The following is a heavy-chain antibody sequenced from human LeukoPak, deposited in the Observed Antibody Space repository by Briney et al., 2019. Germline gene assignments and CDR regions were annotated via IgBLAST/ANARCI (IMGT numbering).Heavy chain of an antibody. J-gene: IGHJ4*02. V-gene: IGHV3-53*01. CDR1: GFTVSSNY. CDR2: IYSGGST. CDR3: ARKWGSEGVWDY. Sequence: GGSLRLSCAASGFTVSSNYMSWVRQAPGKGLEWVSVIYSGGSTYYADSVKGRFTISRDNAKNSLCLQMNSLRAEDTAVYYCARKWGSEGVWDYWGQGTLVTVSS. D-gene: IGHD1-26*01.